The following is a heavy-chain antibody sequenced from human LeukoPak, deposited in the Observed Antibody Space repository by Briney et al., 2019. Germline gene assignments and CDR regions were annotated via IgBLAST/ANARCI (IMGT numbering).Heavy chain of an antibody. CDR3: AREECSSTSCYMGNDAFDI. J-gene: IGHJ3*02. CDR1: GGSFSGYY. D-gene: IGHD2-2*02. Sequence: SETLSLTCAVYGGSFSGYYWSWIRQPPGKGLEWIGEINHSGSTNYNPSFKSRVTISVDTSKNQFSLKLSSVTAADTAVYYCAREECSSTSCYMGNDAFDIWGQGTMVTVSS. CDR2: INHSGST. V-gene: IGHV4-34*01.